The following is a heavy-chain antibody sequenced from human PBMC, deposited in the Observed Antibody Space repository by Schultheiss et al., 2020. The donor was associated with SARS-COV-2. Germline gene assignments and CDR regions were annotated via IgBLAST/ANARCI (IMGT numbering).Heavy chain of an antibody. CDR2: IYYSGST. CDR3: ARGSIITMVRGVIFDAFDI. CDR1: GGSISSYY. Sequence: SETLSLTCTVSGGSISSYYWSWIRQPSGKGLEWIGYIYYSGSTNYNPSLKSRVTISVDTSKNQFSLKLSSVTAADTAVYYCARGSIITMVRGVIFDAFDIWGQATMVTVSS. V-gene: IGHV4-59*01. J-gene: IGHJ3*02. D-gene: IGHD3-10*01.